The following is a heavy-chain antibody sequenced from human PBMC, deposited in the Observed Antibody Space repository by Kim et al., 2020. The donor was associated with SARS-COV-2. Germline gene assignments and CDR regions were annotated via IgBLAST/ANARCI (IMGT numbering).Heavy chain of an antibody. Sequence: GGSLRLSCAASGFTFSSYSMNWVRQAPGKGLEWVSSISSSSSYIYYADSVKGRFTISRDNAKNSLYLQMNSLRAEDTAVYYCARELVGGDYDAFDIWGQGAMVTVSS. CDR1: GFTFSSYS. CDR3: ARELVGGDYDAFDI. J-gene: IGHJ3*02. CDR2: ISSSSSYI. V-gene: IGHV3-21*01. D-gene: IGHD4-17*01.